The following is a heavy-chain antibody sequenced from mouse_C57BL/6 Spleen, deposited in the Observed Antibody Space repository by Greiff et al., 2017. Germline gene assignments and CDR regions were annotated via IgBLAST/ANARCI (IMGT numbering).Heavy chain of an antibody. CDR1: GFSLTSYG. V-gene: IGHV2-6-1*01. CDR3: ARQGDVGYYAMDY. D-gene: IGHD3-3*01. J-gene: IGHJ4*01. CDR2: IWSDGSS. Sequence: VKLVESGPGLVAPSQSLSITCTVSGFSLTSYGVHWVRQPPGKGLEWLVVIWSDGSSTYNSALKSRLSISKDNSKSQVFLKMNSLQTDDTAMYYCARQGDVGYYAMDYWGQGTSVTVSS.